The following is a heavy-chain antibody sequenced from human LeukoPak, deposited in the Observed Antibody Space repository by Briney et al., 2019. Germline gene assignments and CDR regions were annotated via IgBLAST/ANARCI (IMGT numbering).Heavy chain of an antibody. J-gene: IGHJ4*02. CDR2: IKQDGSEK. V-gene: IGHV3-7*01. CDR3: ARLGEKADFDY. Sequence: GGSLRLSCAASGFTFSTYWMSWVRQAPGKGLEWVANIKQDGSEKYXXDSXXGRFTFSRDNAKNSLFLQMNSLRAEDTAVYYCARLGEKADFDYWGQGTLVTVSS. D-gene: IGHD3-16*01. CDR1: GFTFSTYW.